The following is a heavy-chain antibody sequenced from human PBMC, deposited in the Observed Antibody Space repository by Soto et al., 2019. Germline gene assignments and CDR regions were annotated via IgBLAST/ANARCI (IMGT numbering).Heavy chain of an antibody. J-gene: IGHJ5*02. CDR3: AKDLTIFGVGEFGP. D-gene: IGHD3-3*01. Sequence: PSEPLSHTYAVSEYYISSGYFWGWIQQPPGKGLEYIGTIYHSGSTYYNPSLKSRVTISVDTSKNQFSLKLSSVTAADTAVYYCAKDLTIFGVGEFGPWGQGTLVPVSS. CDR2: IYHSGST. V-gene: IGHV4-38-2*02. CDR1: EYYISSGYF.